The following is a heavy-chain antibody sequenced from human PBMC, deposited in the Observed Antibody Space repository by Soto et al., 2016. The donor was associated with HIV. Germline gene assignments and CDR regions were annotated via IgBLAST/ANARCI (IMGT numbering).Heavy chain of an antibody. CDR2: VYYSGST. D-gene: IGHD3-16*01. J-gene: IGHJ5*02. CDR3: ARRGSDXKYYXDGWFDP. V-gene: IGHV4-39*01. Sequence: QLQLQESGPGLVKPSETLSLICTVSGGSISSGSYFWGWIRQPPGKGLEWIGSVYYSGSTYYNPSLKSRVSISVDTSKNQFSLKLTSVTAADTAVYYCARRGSDXKYYXDGWFDPGARDPGHRLL. CDR1: GGSISSGSYF.